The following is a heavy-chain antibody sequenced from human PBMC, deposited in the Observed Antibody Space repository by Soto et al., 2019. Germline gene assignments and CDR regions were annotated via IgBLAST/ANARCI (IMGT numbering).Heavy chain of an antibody. CDR2: INTDGSVT. V-gene: IGHV3-74*01. Sequence: GGSLRLSCAGSGFTLNNFCMHWVRQAPGKGLVWVARINTDGSVTSHAHSVKGRFTISRDNAKSTLYLKMNSLRAEDSARYYCARQTGLGATNYWGPGTLVTVSS. CDR3: ARQTGLGATNY. D-gene: IGHD1-26*01. J-gene: IGHJ4*02. CDR1: GFTLNNFC.